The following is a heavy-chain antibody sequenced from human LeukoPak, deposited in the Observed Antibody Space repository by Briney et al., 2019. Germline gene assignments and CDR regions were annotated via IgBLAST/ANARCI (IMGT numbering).Heavy chain of an antibody. D-gene: IGHD2-2*01. Sequence: SGGSLRLSCAASGFTFSSYAMSWVRQAPGKGLEWVSAISGSGGSTYYADSVKGRFTISRDNSKNTLYLQMNSLRAEDTAVYYCAKDNRRTAIVVVPAAFDYWGQGTLVTVSS. V-gene: IGHV3-23*01. CDR1: GFTFSSYA. CDR2: ISGSGGST. J-gene: IGHJ4*02. CDR3: AKDNRRTAIVVVPAAFDY.